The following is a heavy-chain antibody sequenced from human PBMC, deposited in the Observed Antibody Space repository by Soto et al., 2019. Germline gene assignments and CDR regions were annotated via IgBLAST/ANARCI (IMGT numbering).Heavy chain of an antibody. CDR3: AKSPYSTVTTLGIDY. V-gene: IGHV3-30*18. Sequence: GGSLRLSGAASGFTFSSYCIHWVRQAPCKGLEWVAVISYDGSNKYYADSVKGRFTISRDNSKKKLYLQMNSLRAEDTDVYYCAKSPYSTVTTLGIDYCGQRILVTFSS. J-gene: IGHJ4*02. CDR2: ISYDGSNK. D-gene: IGHD4-17*01. CDR1: GFTFSSYC.